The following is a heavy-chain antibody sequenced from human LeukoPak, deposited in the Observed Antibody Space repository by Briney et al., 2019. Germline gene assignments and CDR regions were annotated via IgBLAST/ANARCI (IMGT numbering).Heavy chain of an antibody. CDR1: GGSFSGYY. Sequence: SETLSLTCAVYGGSFSGYYWSWIRQPPGKGLEWIGEINHSGSTNYNPSLKSRVTISVDTSKNQFSLKLSSVTAADTAVYYCAATPRENYDFWSGDLWGEGTLVTVSS. D-gene: IGHD3-3*01. J-gene: IGHJ4*02. V-gene: IGHV4-34*01. CDR2: INHSGST. CDR3: AATPRENYDFWSGDL.